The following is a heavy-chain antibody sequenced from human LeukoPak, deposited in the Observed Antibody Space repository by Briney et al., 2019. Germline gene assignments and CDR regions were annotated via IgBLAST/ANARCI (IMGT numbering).Heavy chain of an antibody. J-gene: IGHJ2*01. V-gene: IGHV4-59*08. CDR1: GGSITSYD. Sequence: SETLSLTCTVSGGSITSYDWSWIRQSPGQGLEWIGYIHYSGSTYYNPSLKGRVTISVDTSKNQFSLKLSSVTAADTAVYYCARAFRARYFDLWGRGTLVTVSS. D-gene: IGHD2/OR15-2a*01. CDR2: IHYSGST. CDR3: ARAFRARYFDL.